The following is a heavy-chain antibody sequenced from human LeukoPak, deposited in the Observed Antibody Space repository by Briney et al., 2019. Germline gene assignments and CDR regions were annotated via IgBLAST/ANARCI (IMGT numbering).Heavy chain of an antibody. Sequence: ASVKVSCKASGYTFTGYYMHWVRQAPGKGLEWMGGFDPEDGETIYAQKFQGRVTMTEDTSTDTAYMELSSLRSEDTAVYYCATTSGDLTVTTDDAFDIWGQGTMVTVSS. V-gene: IGHV1-24*01. CDR1: GYTFTGYY. J-gene: IGHJ3*02. CDR3: ATTSGDLTVTTDDAFDI. D-gene: IGHD4-17*01. CDR2: FDPEDGET.